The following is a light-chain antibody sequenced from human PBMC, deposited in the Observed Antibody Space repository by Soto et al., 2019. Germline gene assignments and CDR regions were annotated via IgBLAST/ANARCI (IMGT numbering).Light chain of an antibody. J-gene: IGLJ3*02. CDR1: SSNIGAYYA. V-gene: IGLV1-40*01. CDR3: QSYDSSLSGSV. Sequence: QSVLTQPPSVSGAPGQRVTISCTGSSSNIGAYYAVHWYQQLPGTAPKLLIYGNSNRPSGVPDRFSGSKSGTSASLAITGLQAEDEADYYCQSYDSSLSGSVFGGGTQVTVL. CDR2: GNS.